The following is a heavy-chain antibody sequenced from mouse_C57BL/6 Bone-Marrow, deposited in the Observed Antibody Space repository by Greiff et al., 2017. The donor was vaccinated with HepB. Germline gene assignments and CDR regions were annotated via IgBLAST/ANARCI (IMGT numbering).Heavy chain of an antibody. CDR1: GFSLTSYG. V-gene: IGHV2-2*01. CDR2: IWSGGST. J-gene: IGHJ3*01. CDR3: ARNSDSNYSWFAY. D-gene: IGHD2-5*01. Sequence: VQLQESGPGLVQPSQSLSITCTVSGFSLTSYGVHWVRQSPGKGLEWLGVIWSGGSTDYNAAFISRLSISKDNSKSQVFFKMNSLQADDTAIYYCARNSDSNYSWFAYWGQGTLVTVSA.